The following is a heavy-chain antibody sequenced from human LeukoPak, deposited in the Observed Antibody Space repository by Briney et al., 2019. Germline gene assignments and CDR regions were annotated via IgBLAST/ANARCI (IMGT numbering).Heavy chain of an antibody. CDR3: AKHCSGGSCYSEFGY. D-gene: IGHD2-15*01. J-gene: IGHJ4*02. Sequence: PGGSLRLSCAASGFTFSSYAMSWVRQAPGKGLEWVSAISGSGGSTYYADSVKGRFTISRDNSKNTLYLQMNSLRAEDTAVYYCAKHCSGGSCYSEFGYWGQGTLVNVSS. V-gene: IGHV3-23*01. CDR2: ISGSGGST. CDR1: GFTFSSYA.